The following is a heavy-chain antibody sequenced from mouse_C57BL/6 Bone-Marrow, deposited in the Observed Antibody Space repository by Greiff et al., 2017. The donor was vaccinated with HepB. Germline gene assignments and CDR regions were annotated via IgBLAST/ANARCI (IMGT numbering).Heavy chain of an antibody. CDR1: GYTFTGYW. Sequence: QVQLQQSGAELMKPGASVKLSCKATGYTFTGYWIEWVKQRPGHGLEWIGEILPGSGSTNYTEKFKGKATFTADTSSNTAYMQLSSLTTEDSAIYYCARDGIRDGSSYWYFDVWGTGTTVTVSS. D-gene: IGHD1-1*01. CDR3: ARDGIRDGSSYWYFDV. V-gene: IGHV1-9*01. CDR2: ILPGSGST. J-gene: IGHJ1*03.